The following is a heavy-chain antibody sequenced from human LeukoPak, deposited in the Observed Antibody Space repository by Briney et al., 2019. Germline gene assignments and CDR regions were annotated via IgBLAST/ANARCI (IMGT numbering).Heavy chain of an antibody. D-gene: IGHD6-19*01. CDR1: GFTFSSYG. J-gene: IGHJ4*02. V-gene: IGHV3-23*01. CDR2: ISGSGAGM. CDR3: AKTEAVAGFVENYFDY. Sequence: GGSLRLSCAASGFTFSSYGMNWVRQAPGKGLEGVAAISGSGAGMYYADSVKGRFSISRDNSKNTLYLQMNSLRAEDTAVYYCAKTEAVAGFVENYFDYWGQGTLVTVSS.